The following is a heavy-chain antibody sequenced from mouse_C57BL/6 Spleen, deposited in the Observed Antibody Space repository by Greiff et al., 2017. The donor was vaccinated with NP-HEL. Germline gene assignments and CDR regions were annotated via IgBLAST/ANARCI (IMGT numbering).Heavy chain of an antibody. CDR2: ILPGSGST. D-gene: IGHD1-1*01. V-gene: IGHV1-9*01. J-gene: IGHJ1*03. CDR1: GYTFTGYW. Sequence: VQLKQSGAELMKPGASVKLSCKATGYTFTGYWIEWVKQRPGHGLEWIGEILPGSGSTNYNEKFKGKATFTADTSSNTAYMQLSSLTTEDSAIYYCARGGDFYYGSSLYWYFDVWGTGTTVTVSS. CDR3: ARGGDFYYGSSLYWYFDV.